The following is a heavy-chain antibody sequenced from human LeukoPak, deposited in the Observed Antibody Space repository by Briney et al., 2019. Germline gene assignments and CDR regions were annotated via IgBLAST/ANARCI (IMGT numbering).Heavy chain of an antibody. CDR2: ISAYNGNT. CDR1: GYTFTSYG. D-gene: IGHD3-22*01. Sequence: ASVKVSCKASGYTFTSYGISWVRRAPGQGLEWMVWISAYNGNTTYPQKPQVRVTMTTDPSTSTAYVELRSLSSDDTAVYYCARLGYYDSSGYLELDYWGQGTLVTVSS. CDR3: ARLGYYDSSGYLELDY. V-gene: IGHV1-18*01. J-gene: IGHJ4*02.